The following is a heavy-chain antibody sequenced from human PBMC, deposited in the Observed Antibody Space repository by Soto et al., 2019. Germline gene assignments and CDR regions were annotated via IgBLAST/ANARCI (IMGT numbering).Heavy chain of an antibody. V-gene: IGHV4-38-2*02. CDR3: ARETRADFWSGLWIGGMDV. D-gene: IGHD3-3*01. Sequence: PSENPAPTFAVSGFSLSRGYYWGWVRQPPGKGVEWIGSIYHSGGTYYNTSLKSRVKISVDTSKNKFSLKLSSVKEADTAVYYCARETRADFWSGLWIGGMDVWGQGTTVTVSS. CDR2: IYHSGGT. CDR1: GFSLSRGYY. J-gene: IGHJ6*02.